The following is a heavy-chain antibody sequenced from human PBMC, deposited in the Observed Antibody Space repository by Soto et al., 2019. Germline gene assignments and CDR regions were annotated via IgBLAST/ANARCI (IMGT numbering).Heavy chain of an antibody. V-gene: IGHV4-4*07. CDR3: ARGIVGTTNYAY. CDR1: GGSISIYC. CDR2: IYSSGTT. Sequence: WESLCLTCAASGGSISIYCMSWIRQPPGKGLEWMGRIYSSGTTNYNPSLKSPVTMSVDTAKSQCSLRVTSASAADRTIYYCARGIVGTTNYAYWGKGTLVTVSS. D-gene: IGHD1-26*01. J-gene: IGHJ4*02.